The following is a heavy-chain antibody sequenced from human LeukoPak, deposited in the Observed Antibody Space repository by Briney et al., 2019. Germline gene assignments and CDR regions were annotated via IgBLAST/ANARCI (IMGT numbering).Heavy chain of an antibody. CDR3: AREGGPYRPLDY. V-gene: IGHV4-4*02. CDR1: GGSITQTNY. J-gene: IGHJ4*02. Sequence: PSETLSLTCGVSGGSITQTNYWTWVPQPPGKGLEWIGEVNLQGSTNYNPSLMGRVAISVDKSENHVSLQLTSVTAADTAVYYCAREGGPYRPLDYSGQGTLVTVSS. CDR2: VNLQGST.